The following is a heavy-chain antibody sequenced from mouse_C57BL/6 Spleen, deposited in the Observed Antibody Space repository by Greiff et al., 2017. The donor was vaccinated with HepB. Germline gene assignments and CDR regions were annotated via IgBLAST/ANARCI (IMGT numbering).Heavy chain of an antibody. J-gene: IGHJ2*01. CDR3: AIYYGNYVYYFDY. CDR1: GYTFTDYY. Sequence: VQLQQSGPVLVKPGASVKMSCKASGYTFTDYYMNWVKQSHGKSLEWIGVINPYNGGTSYNQKFKGKATLTVDKSSRTAYMELNSLTSEDSAVYYCAIYYGNYVYYFDYWGQGTTLTVSS. V-gene: IGHV1-19*01. D-gene: IGHD2-1*01. CDR2: INPYNGGT.